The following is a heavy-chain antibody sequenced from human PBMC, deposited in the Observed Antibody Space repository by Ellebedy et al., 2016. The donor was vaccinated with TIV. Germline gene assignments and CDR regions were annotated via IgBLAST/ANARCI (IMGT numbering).Heavy chain of an antibody. CDR1: GYSFTSYW. D-gene: IGHD2-21*02. Sequence: GGSLRLXXKGSGYSFTSYWIGWVRQMPGKGLEWMGIIYPGDSDTRYSPSFQGQVTISADKSISTAYLQWSSLKASDTAMYYCARLGSYCGGDCYSDVLRVYYYYGMDVWGQGTTVTVSS. V-gene: IGHV5-51*01. CDR3: ARLGSYCGGDCYSDVLRVYYYYGMDV. CDR2: IYPGDSDT. J-gene: IGHJ6*02.